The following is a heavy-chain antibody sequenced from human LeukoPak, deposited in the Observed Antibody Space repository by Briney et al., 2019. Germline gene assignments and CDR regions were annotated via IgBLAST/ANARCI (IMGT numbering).Heavy chain of an antibody. CDR2: INHRGST. V-gene: IGHV4-34*01. CDR3: ARQSVGRFDY. Sequence: SETLSLTCAVYGGSFSGYYWSWIRQPPGKGLEWIGEINHRGSTNYNPSLTSRVTISVDTSKNQFSLKLGSVTAADTAVYYCARQSVGRFDYWGQGTLVTVSS. J-gene: IGHJ4*02. CDR1: GGSFSGYY.